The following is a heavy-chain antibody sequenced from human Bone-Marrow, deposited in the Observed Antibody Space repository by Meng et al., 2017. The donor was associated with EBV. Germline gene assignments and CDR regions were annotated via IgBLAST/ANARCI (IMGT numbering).Heavy chain of an antibody. CDR2: LIPMSGAP. Sequence: QGRVVRSGAEVKQPGCSVKVSCWTSGGTFNSDAVSWVRQAPGQGREWMGGLIPMSGAPHYAQKFQGRVTITADESTSTHYMDLSNLRSDDTAMYYCASESGRGFTPDYWGQGTLVTVSS. D-gene: IGHD3-10*01. V-gene: IGHV1-69*01. CDR3: ASESGRGFTPDY. CDR1: GGTFNSDA. J-gene: IGHJ4*02.